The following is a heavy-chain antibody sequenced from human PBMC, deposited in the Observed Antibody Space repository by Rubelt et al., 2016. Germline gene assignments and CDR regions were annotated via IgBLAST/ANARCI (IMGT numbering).Heavy chain of an antibody. Sequence: GRFTISRDNAKNSLYLQMNSLRAEDTAVYYCARYDILTGYYFGRYYYGMDVWGQGTTVTVSS. J-gene: IGHJ6*02. D-gene: IGHD3-9*01. CDR3: ARYDILTGYYFGRYYYGMDV. V-gene: IGHV3-7*04.